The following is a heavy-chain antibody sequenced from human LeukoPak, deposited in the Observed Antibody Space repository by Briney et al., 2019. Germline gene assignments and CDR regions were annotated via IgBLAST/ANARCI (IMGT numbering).Heavy chain of an antibody. J-gene: IGHJ4*02. CDR3: ARAPYGSGWYYFDY. CDR2: ISYDGSTR. D-gene: IGHD6-19*01. Sequence: PGGSLRLSCAASGFTFSSYAMHWVRQAPGKGLEWVALISYDGSTRDYVDSEKGRFTTSRDNSINTLYLQMNSLRPEDTAVYYCARAPYGSGWYYFDYWGQGTLVTVSS. CDR1: GFTFSSYA. V-gene: IGHV3-30*04.